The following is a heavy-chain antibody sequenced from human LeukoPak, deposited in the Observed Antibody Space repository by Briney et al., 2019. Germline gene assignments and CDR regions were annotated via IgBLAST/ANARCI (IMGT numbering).Heavy chain of an antibody. CDR2: INPSGGST. J-gene: IGHJ3*02. CDR3: VRGSSSLPRVYQDRSGYKKILDQNAFDI. CDR1: GYTFTSYY. V-gene: IGHV1-46*01. D-gene: IGHD3-22*01. Sequence: ASVKVSCKASGYTFTSYYMHWVRQAPGQGLEWMGIINPSGGSTSYAQKFQGRVTMTRDTSTSTVYMELSSLRSEDTAVYYCVRGSSSLPRVYQDRSGYKKILDQNAFDIWGQGTLVTVSS.